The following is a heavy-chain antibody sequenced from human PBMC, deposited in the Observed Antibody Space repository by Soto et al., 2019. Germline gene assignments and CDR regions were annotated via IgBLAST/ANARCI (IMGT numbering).Heavy chain of an antibody. CDR2: IDPSDSQT. V-gene: IGHV5-10-1*01. Sequence: GESLKISCKGSGYSFAGYWITWVRQKPGKGLEWMGRIDPSDSQTYYSPSFRGHVAISATKSITTVFLQWSSLRASDTAMYYCARQIYDSDTGPNFQYYFDSWGQGTPVTVSS. CDR3: ARQIYDSDTGPNFQYYFDS. CDR1: GYSFAGYW. D-gene: IGHD3-22*01. J-gene: IGHJ4*02.